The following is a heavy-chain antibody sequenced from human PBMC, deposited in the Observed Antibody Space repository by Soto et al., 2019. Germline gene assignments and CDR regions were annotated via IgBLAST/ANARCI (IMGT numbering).Heavy chain of an antibody. CDR2: IDPSDSQT. V-gene: IGHV5-10-1*01. Sequence: GESLKISCKGSGYSFAGYWITWVRQKPGKGLEWMGRIDPSDSQTYYSPSFRGHVAISATKSITTVFLQWSSLRASDTAMYYCARQIYDSDTGPNFQYYFDSWGQGTPVTVSS. CDR3: ARQIYDSDTGPNFQYYFDS. CDR1: GYSFAGYW. D-gene: IGHD3-22*01. J-gene: IGHJ4*02.